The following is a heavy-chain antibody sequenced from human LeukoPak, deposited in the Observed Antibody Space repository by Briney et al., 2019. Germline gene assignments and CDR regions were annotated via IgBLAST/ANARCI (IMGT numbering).Heavy chain of an antibody. CDR3: ARQYYYDSPFDY. J-gene: IGHJ4*02. Sequence: SETLSLTCTVSGGSISSYYWSWIRQPPGKGLEWIGYIYYSGGTNYNPSLKSRVTISVDTSKNQFSLKLSSVTAADTAVYYCARQYYYDSPFDYWGQGTLVTVSS. V-gene: IGHV4-59*01. CDR2: IYYSGGT. CDR1: GGSISSYY. D-gene: IGHD3-22*01.